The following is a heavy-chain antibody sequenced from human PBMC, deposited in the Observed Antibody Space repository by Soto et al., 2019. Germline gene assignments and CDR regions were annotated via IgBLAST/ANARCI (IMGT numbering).Heavy chain of an antibody. Sequence: SLRLSCAASGFTFSSYAMSWVRQAPGKGLEWVSAISGSGGSTYYADSVKGRFTISRDNSKNTLYLQMNSLRAEDTAVYYCAKGPRGYSYGSDYWGQGTLVTVSS. D-gene: IGHD5-18*01. V-gene: IGHV3-23*01. J-gene: IGHJ4*02. CDR3: AKGPRGYSYGSDY. CDR1: GFTFSSYA. CDR2: ISGSGGST.